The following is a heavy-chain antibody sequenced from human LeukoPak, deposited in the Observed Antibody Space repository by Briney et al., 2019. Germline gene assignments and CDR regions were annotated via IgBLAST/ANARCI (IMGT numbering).Heavy chain of an antibody. CDR1: GGSFSGYY. CDR2: INHSGST. CDR3: ARGRRITMIVVVTSRVAFDI. V-gene: IGHV4-34*01. Sequence: SETLSLTCAVYGGSFSGYYWSWIRQPPGKGLEWIGEINHSGSTNYNPSLKSRVTISVDTSKNQFSLKLSSVTAADTAVYYCARGRRITMIVVVTSRVAFDIWGQGTMVTVSS. D-gene: IGHD3-22*01. J-gene: IGHJ3*02.